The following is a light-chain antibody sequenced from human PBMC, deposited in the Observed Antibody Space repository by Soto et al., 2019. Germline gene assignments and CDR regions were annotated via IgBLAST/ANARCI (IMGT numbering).Light chain of an antibody. CDR3: LHYGSLVLT. CDR2: GAS. CDR1: QSVSSSY. Sequence: EIVLTQSPGTLSLSPGERATLSCRASQSVSSSYLAWYQQKPGQAPRLLIYGASSRATGIPDRFSGSGSGTDFTLTISRLEPEDFAVYYGLHYGSLVLTVGGGTKVEIK. V-gene: IGKV3-20*01. J-gene: IGKJ4*01.